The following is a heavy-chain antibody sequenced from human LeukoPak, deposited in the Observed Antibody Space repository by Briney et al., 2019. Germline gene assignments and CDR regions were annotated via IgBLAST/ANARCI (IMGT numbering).Heavy chain of an antibody. CDR3: ARGYSPSIRTTGNDY. CDR1: GYTFTSYG. Sequence: ASVKVSCKASGYTFTSYGISWVRQAPGQGLEWMGWMNPNSANTGYAQKFQGRVTMTRDTSINTAYMELHSLRSEDTAVYYCARGYSPSIRTTGNDYWGQGTLVTVSS. V-gene: IGHV1-8*02. D-gene: IGHD1-1*01. J-gene: IGHJ4*02. CDR2: MNPNSANT.